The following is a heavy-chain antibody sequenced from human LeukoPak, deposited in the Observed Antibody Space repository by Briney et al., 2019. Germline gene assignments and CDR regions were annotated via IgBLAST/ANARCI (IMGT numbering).Heavy chain of an antibody. D-gene: IGHD4-17*01. J-gene: IGHJ5*02. CDR1: GGSISHYY. CDR2: TYYGGRT. CDR3: ARGPSVTSIGGP. V-gene: IGHV4-59*01. Sequence: SETLSLTCTVSGGSISHYYWSWIRQPPEKGLEWIGYTYYGGRTNFNPSLKSRVAISVDTSKKQFSLNLTSVTAADTAVYYCARGPSVTSIGGPWGQGTLVTVSA.